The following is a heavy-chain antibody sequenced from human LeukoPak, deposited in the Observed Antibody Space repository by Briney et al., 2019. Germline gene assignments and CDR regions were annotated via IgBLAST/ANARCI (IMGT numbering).Heavy chain of an antibody. CDR2: INSDGSST. D-gene: IGHD2-15*01. CDR3: ARELRYCSGGSCYYNWFDP. CDR1: GFTFSSYW. Sequence: PGGSLRLSCAASGFTFSSYWMHWVRQAPGKGLVWVSRINSDGSSTSYADSVKGRFTISRDNAKNTLYLQMNSLRAEDTAVYYCARELRYCSGGSCYYNWFDPWGQGTLVTVSS. J-gene: IGHJ5*02. V-gene: IGHV3-74*01.